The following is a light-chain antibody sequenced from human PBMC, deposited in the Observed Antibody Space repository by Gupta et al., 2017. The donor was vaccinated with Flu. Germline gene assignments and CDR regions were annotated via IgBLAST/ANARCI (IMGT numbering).Light chain of an antibody. CDR3: QAGDSDGVVV. J-gene: IGLJ2*01. V-gene: IGLV3-1*01. CDR1: KLGEQN. CDR2: QDD. Sequence: PGKTASVTCSGQKLGEQNVYWYQQKAGQSPVLVVYQDDRRPAGIPGRFSGSKSGNTATLTISGAQATEEAVYYCQAGDSDGVVVFGGGTRVTVL.